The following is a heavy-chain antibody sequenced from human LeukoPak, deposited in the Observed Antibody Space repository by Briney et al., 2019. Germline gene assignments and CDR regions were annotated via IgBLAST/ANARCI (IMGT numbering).Heavy chain of an antibody. J-gene: IGHJ4*02. V-gene: IGHV3-21*01. CDR1: GFTFSSYS. CDR2: ISSSSSYI. Sequence: GGSLRLSCAASGFTFSSYSMNWVRQAPGKGLEWVSSISSSSSYIYYADSVKGRFTISRDNAKNSLYLQMNSLRAEDTAVYYCARDFLSSRIAAAHWGQGTLVTVSS. D-gene: IGHD6-13*01. CDR3: ARDFLSSRIAAAH.